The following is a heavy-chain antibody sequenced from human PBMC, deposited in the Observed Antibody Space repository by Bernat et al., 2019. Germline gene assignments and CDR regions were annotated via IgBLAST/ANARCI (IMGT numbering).Heavy chain of an antibody. J-gene: IGHJ6*02. D-gene: IGHD3-9*01. CDR3: ARRRYFDYPYGMDV. CDR2: IYHSGST. CDR1: GGSISSSNW. V-gene: IGHV4-4*02. Sequence: QVQLQESGPGLVKPSGTLSLTCAVSGGSISSSNWWSWVRQPPGKGLEWIGEIYHSGSTNYNPSLKSRVTISVDTSKNQFSLKLSSVTAADTAVYYCARRRYFDYPYGMDVWGQGTTVTVSS.